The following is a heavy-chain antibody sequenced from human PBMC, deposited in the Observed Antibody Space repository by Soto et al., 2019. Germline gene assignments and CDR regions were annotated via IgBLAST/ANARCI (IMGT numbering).Heavy chain of an antibody. CDR1: GFTFSNAW. CDR3: TTVLLWFGELCH. V-gene: IGHV3-15*01. CDR2: IKSKTDGGTT. D-gene: IGHD3-10*01. J-gene: IGHJ4*02. Sequence: EVQLVESGGGLVKPGGSLRLSCAASGFTFSNAWMSWVRQAPGKGLEWVGRIKSKTDGGTTDYAAPVKGRFTISRDDSKNTLYLQMTSLKTEDTAVYYCTTVLLWFGELCHWGQGTLVTVSS.